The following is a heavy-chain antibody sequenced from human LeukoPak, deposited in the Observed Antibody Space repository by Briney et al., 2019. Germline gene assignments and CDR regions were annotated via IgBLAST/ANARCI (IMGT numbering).Heavy chain of an antibody. D-gene: IGHD3-22*01. CDR2: ISSSSYI. CDR1: GFTFSSYS. V-gene: IGHV3-21*01. Sequence: GGSLRLSCAASGFTFSSYSMNWVRQAPGKGLEWVSSISSSSYIYYADSVKGRFTTSRDNAKNSLYLQMNSLRAEDTAVYYCARISSSSGTDAFDIWGQGTMVTVSS. CDR3: ARISSSSGTDAFDI. J-gene: IGHJ3*02.